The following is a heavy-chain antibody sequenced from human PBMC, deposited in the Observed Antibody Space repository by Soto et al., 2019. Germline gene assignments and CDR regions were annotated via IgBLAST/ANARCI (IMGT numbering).Heavy chain of an antibody. Sequence: GGSLRLSCAASGFTSSNAWMSWVRQAPGKGLEWVGRIKSKTDGGTTDYAAPVKGRFTISRDDSKNTLYLQMNSLKTEDTAVYYCTTDRSYSSGWYVGWYYFDYWGQGTLVTVSS. V-gene: IGHV3-15*01. J-gene: IGHJ4*02. D-gene: IGHD6-19*01. CDR3: TTDRSYSSGWYVGWYYFDY. CDR1: GFTSSNAW. CDR2: IKSKTDGGTT.